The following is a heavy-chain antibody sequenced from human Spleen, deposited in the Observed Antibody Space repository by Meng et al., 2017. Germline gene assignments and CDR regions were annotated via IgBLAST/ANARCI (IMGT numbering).Heavy chain of an antibody. J-gene: IGHJ6*02. CDR3: AREGGYYGSGSYYNYYYYGMDV. V-gene: IGHV3-21*01. Sequence: GESLKISCAASGFTFCSYSMNWVRQAPGKGLEWVSSISSSSSYIYYADSVKGRFTISRDNAKNSLYLQMNSLRAEDTAVYYCAREGGYYGSGSYYNYYYYGMDVWGQGTTVTVSS. CDR2: ISSSSSYI. D-gene: IGHD3-10*01. CDR1: GFTFCSYS.